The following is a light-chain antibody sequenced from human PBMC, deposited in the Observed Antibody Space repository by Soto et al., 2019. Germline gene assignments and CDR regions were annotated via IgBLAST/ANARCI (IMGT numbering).Light chain of an antibody. CDR1: SSDVGDYNY. CDR3: SSYKSSSTYV. J-gene: IGLJ1*01. CDR2: EVS. Sequence: QSALTQPASVSGSPGQSITIACTGTSSDVGDYNYVSWYQQHPGKAPKLMIYEVSNRPSGVSNRFSGSKSGNTASLAISGLQAEDEADYYCSSYKSSSTYVFGTGTKVTVL. V-gene: IGLV2-14*01.